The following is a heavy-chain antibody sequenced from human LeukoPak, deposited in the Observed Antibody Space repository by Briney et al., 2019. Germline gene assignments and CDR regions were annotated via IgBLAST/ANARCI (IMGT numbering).Heavy chain of an antibody. CDR1: GYTFTSYD. D-gene: IGHD3-3*01. Sequence: ASVKVSCKASGYTFTSYDISWVRQAPGQGLEWMGWISAYNGNTNYAQKLQGRVTMTTDTSTSTAYMELRSLRSDDTAVYYCARLLIQYYDFWSGYLDYWGQGTLVTVSS. CDR2: ISAYNGNT. CDR3: ARLLIQYYDFWSGYLDY. J-gene: IGHJ4*02. V-gene: IGHV1-18*01.